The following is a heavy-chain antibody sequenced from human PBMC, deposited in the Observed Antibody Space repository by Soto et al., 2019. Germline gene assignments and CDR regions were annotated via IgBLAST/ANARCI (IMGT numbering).Heavy chain of an antibody. CDR3: AKDSQYRKDGFDV. CDR1: GFTFSSHG. D-gene: IGHD6-6*01. J-gene: IGHJ3*01. V-gene: IGHV3-23*01. CDR2: LSRGGGTT. Sequence: EAQLLESGGDWAQPGGSLRLSCAASGFTFSSHGMSWVRQAPGKGLEWIAGLSRGGGTTYYADSVKGRFTISRDNSTNTLDLIMNSLKVEDTALYYCAKDSQYRKDGFDVWGQGTMVTVSS.